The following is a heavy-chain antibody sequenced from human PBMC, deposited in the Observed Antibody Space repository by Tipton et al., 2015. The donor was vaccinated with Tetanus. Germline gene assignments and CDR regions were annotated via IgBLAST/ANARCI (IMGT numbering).Heavy chain of an antibody. D-gene: IGHD3-10*01. CDR1: GGSISNYY. CDR2: IYYSGST. V-gene: IGHV4-59*01. J-gene: IGHJ4*02. CDR3: ARVAFFGDYFDY. Sequence: TLSLTCTVSGGSISNYYWSWIRQPPGKGLEWIGYIYYSGSTNYNPSLKSRVTISVDTSKNQFSLKLTSVTAADTAVYYCARVAFFGDYFDYWGQGTLVTVSS.